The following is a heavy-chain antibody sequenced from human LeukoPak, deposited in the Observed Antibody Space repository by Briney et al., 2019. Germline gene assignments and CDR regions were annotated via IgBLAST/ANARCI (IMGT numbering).Heavy chain of an antibody. V-gene: IGHV4-39*07. D-gene: IGHD3-22*01. Sequence: PSETLSLICTVSGGSISSSSYYWGWIRQPPGKGLEWIGSIYYSGSTYYNPSLKSRVTISLDTSKNQFSLHLSSVTAADTAVYYCARRSGVLDSRDSRYYFDHWGQGTLVTVSS. CDR1: GGSISSSSYY. CDR2: IYYSGST. CDR3: ARRSGVLDSRDSRYYFDH. J-gene: IGHJ4*02.